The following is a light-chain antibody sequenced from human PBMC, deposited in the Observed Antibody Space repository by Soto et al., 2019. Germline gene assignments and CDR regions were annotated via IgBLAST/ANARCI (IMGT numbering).Light chain of an antibody. Sequence: DIRVTQSPPTLSASVGDRVTITCRASQTITTWMAWYQQKPGKAPKLLVYDVSTLQSGVATRFSGSGSGTEFTLIISGLQPEDSATYYCQQYTNTNNPWMFGQGTKVEI. J-gene: IGKJ1*01. CDR1: QTITTW. V-gene: IGKV1-5*01. CDR3: QQYTNTNNPWM. CDR2: DVS.